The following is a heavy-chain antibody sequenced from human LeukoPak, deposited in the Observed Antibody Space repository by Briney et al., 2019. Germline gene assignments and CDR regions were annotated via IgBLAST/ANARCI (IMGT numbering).Heavy chain of an antibody. Sequence: PSETLSLTCTVSGDSISNYYWSWIRQPPGKGLEWIGYLYYSGSTNYNPSLKSRVTISIDTSKNQFSLKLSSVTAADTAVYYCAKTSDWYGAFDIWGQGTMITVSS. V-gene: IGHV4-59*01. CDR2: LYYSGST. CDR3: AKTSDWYGAFDI. CDR1: GDSISNYY. D-gene: IGHD6-19*01. J-gene: IGHJ3*02.